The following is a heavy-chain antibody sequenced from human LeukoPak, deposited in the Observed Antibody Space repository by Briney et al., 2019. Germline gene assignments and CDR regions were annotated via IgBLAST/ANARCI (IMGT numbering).Heavy chain of an antibody. J-gene: IGHJ4*02. Sequence: PSETLSLTCTVSGVSISSYHWSWFRQAPGKGLEWIGYLYNSGSTNFNPSLKSRVTISVDTSKNQFSLKLSSVTAADTAVYYCARAGYDSSGYYITFDYWGQGTLVTVSS. CDR1: GVSISSYH. V-gene: IGHV4-59*01. CDR2: LYNSGST. D-gene: IGHD3-22*01. CDR3: ARAGYDSSGYYITFDY.